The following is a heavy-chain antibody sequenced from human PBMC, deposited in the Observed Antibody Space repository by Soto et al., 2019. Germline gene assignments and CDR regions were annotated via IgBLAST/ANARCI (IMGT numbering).Heavy chain of an antibody. V-gene: IGHV4-34*01. CDR3: AGDRYNWNYGYYYYYGMDV. D-gene: IGHD1-7*01. J-gene: IGHJ6*02. Sequence: SETLSLTCAVYGGSFSGYYWSWIRQPPGKGLEWIGEINHSGSTNYNPSLKSRVTISVDTSKNQFSLKLSSVTAADTAVYYCAGDRYNWNYGYYYYYGMDVWGQGTTVTVSS. CDR2: INHSGST. CDR1: GGSFSGYY.